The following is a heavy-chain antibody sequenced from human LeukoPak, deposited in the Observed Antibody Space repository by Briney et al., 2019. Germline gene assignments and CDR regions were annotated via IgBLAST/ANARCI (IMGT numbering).Heavy chain of an antibody. CDR3: ARDREIYRSSVSPGTACDI. CDR2: ISTYNGNT. Sequence: GASVKVSCKASGYTFTSHGLSWVRQAPRQGLEWMGWISTYNGNTNYPQKFQGRVTMTTDTSTTTAYMELTSLRSDDTALYYRARDREIYRSSVSPGTACDIWAQETMLRVCS. CDR1: GYTFTSHG. V-gene: IGHV1-18*01. D-gene: IGHD3-16*02. J-gene: IGHJ3*02.